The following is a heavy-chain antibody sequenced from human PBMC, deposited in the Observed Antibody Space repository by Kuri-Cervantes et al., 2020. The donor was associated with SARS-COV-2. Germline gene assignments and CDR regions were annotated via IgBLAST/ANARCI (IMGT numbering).Heavy chain of an antibody. J-gene: IGHJ4*02. Sequence: SETLYLTCTVSGGSISSYYWSWIRQPPGKGLEWIGYIYYSGSTNYNPSLKSRVTISVDTSKNQFTLKLSSVTAADTAVYYCARGGAIFDYWGQGTLVTVSS. CDR3: ARGGAIFDY. D-gene: IGHD1-26*01. CDR1: GGSISSYY. CDR2: IYYSGST. V-gene: IGHV4-59*12.